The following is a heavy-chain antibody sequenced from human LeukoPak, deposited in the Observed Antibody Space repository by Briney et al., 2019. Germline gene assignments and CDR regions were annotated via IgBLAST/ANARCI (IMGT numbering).Heavy chain of an antibody. J-gene: IGHJ4*02. CDR1: GYTFTAYY. CDR2: INPNSGGT. D-gene: IGHD6-13*01. Sequence: ASVKVSCKASGYTFTAYYMHWVRQAPGQGLEWMGWINPNSGGTNYAQKFQGRVTMTRDTSISTAYMELSRLRSDDTAVYYCARDGDSSSWDMPSDYWGQGTLVTVSS. CDR3: ARDGDSSSWDMPSDY. V-gene: IGHV1-2*02.